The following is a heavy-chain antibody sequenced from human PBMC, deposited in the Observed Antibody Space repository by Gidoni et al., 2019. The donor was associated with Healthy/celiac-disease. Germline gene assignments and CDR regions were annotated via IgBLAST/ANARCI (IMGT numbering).Heavy chain of an antibody. Sequence: LEWMGWISAYNGNTNYAQKLQGRVTMTTDTSTSTAYMELRSLRSDDTAVYYCAREDEDYFDYWGQGTLVTVSS. CDR2: ISAYNGNT. V-gene: IGHV1-18*01. CDR3: AREDEDYFDY. J-gene: IGHJ4*02.